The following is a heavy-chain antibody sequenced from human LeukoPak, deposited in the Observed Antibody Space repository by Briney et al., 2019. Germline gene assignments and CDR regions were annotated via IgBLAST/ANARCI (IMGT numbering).Heavy chain of an antibody. CDR1: GYTFTGYY. J-gene: IGHJ6*03. D-gene: IGHD2-2*01. CDR2: INPNSGGT. Sequence: ASVKVSCKASGYTFTGYYMHWVRQAPGQGLEWMGWINPNSGGTNYAQKFQGRVTMTRDTAISTADLELSRLSSDDTAVYYCAREDIVVVPAEQSYYYYYYMDVWGKGTTVTISS. V-gene: IGHV1-2*02. CDR3: AREDIVVVPAEQSYYYYYYMDV.